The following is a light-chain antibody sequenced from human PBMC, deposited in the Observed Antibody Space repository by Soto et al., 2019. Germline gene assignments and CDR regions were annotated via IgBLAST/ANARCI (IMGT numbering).Light chain of an antibody. CDR1: QGICSY. J-gene: IGKJ5*01. CDR3: QQLDSYPIS. V-gene: IGKV1-9*01. CDR2: AAS. Sequence: DIPLTQSPSFLSASVGDRVTITCRASQGICSYLVWYQQKPGKAPKLLIYAASTLQSGVPSRFGGSGSGTEFTLTISILQPEDFANYYCQQLDSYPISFGQGTRLEIK.